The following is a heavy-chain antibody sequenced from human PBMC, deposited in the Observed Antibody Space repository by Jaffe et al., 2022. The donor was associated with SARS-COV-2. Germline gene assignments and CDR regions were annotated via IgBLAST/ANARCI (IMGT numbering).Heavy chain of an antibody. D-gene: IGHD2-8*01. J-gene: IGHJ6*02. CDR3: ARWGYCTNGVCYGRYYYYGMDV. V-gene: IGHV1-8*01. CDR1: GYTFTSYD. Sequence: QVQLVQSGAEVKKPGASVKVSCKASGYTFTSYDINWVRQATGQGLEWMGWMNPNSGNTGYAQKFQGRVTMTRNTSISTAYMELSSLRSEDTAVYYCARWGYCTNGVCYGRYYYYGMDVWGQGTTVTVSS. CDR2: MNPNSGNT.